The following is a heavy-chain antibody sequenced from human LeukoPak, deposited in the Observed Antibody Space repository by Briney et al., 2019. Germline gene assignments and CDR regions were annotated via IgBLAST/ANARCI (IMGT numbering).Heavy chain of an antibody. D-gene: IGHD3-22*01. CDR3: ARGRYYYDSRGGYYYYYMDV. V-gene: IGHV4-4*07. CDR1: GGSISSYY. Sequence: PSETLSLTCTVSGGSISSYYWSWIRQPAGKGLEWIWRIYTSGSTNYNPSLKSRVTMSVDTSKNQFSLKLSSVTAADTAVYYCARGRYYYDSRGGYYYYYMDVWGKGTTVTVSS. CDR2: IYTSGST. J-gene: IGHJ6*03.